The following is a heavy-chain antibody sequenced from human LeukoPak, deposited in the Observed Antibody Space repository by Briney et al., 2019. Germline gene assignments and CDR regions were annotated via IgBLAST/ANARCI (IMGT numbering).Heavy chain of an antibody. CDR3: ARSYYFGLDY. V-gene: IGHV1-46*01. D-gene: IGHD3-10*01. CDR2: IDPSGGST. CDR1: GYTFTSYY. J-gene: IGHJ4*02. Sequence: GASVKVSCKASGYTFTSYYMHWVRQAPGQGLEWMGIIDPSGGSTTYSPKFQGRVTMTRDTSTSTVYMELSSLRSEDTAVYYCARSYYFGLDYWGQGTLVTVSS.